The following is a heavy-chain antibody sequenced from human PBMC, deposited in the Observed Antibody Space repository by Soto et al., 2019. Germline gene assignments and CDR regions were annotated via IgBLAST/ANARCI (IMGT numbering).Heavy chain of an antibody. V-gene: IGHV4-4*01. CDR3: ARLVYDTRLNYMYFDF. J-gene: IGHJ4*02. CDR2: IFHDGTA. D-gene: IGHD2-8*01. CDR1: GVSISSGNW. Sequence: LSLTCAVSGVSISSGNWWTWVRQTPQRGLEYIGEIFHDGTANYYPSFERRVAISVDTSKNQFSLKLTSVTAADTAIYFCARLVYDTRLNYMYFDFWGREPWSPSPQ.